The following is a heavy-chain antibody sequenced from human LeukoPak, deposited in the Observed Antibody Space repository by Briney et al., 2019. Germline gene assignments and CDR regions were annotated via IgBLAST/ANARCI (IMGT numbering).Heavy chain of an antibody. D-gene: IGHD3-22*01. V-gene: IGHV4-59*08. J-gene: IGHJ4*02. CDR2: IYYSGST. Sequence: SETLSLTCTVSGGSISSYYWSWIQQPPGKGLEWIGYIYYSGSTNYNPSLKGRVTISVDTSKNQFSLKLSSVTAADTAVYYCASRASYYYDSSGFLYWGQGTLVTVSS. CDR3: ASRASYYYDSSGFLY. CDR1: GGSISSYY.